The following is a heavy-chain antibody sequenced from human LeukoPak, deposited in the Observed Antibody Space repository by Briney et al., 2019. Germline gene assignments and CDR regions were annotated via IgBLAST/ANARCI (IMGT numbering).Heavy chain of an antibody. J-gene: IGHJ6*03. CDR2: IIPIVGIA. V-gene: IGHV1-69*04. CDR1: GGTFSSYA. D-gene: IGHD1-1*01. Sequence: SVKLSCKASGGTFSSYAISWVRQAPGQGLEWMGRIIPIVGIANYAQKFQGRVTITADKSTSTAYMELSSLRSEDTAVYYCARGLLLGTGNYYYYYMYVWGKGTTVTVSS. CDR3: ARGLLLGTGNYYYYYMYV.